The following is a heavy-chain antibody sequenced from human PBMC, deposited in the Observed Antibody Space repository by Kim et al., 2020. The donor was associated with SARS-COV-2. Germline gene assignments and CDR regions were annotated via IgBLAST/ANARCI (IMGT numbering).Heavy chain of an antibody. V-gene: IGHV3-49*02. J-gene: IGHJ4*02. Sequence: EYAASVKGRFTISRDDSKSIAYLQMNSLKTEDTAVYYCTRVVQQLVRSDYWGQGTLVTVSS. CDR3: TRVVQQLVRSDY. D-gene: IGHD6-13*01.